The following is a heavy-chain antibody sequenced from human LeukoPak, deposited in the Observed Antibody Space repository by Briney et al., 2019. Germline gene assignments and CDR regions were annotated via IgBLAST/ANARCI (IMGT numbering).Heavy chain of an antibody. CDR2: ISGRGDNT. CDR1: GFTFSSYA. Sequence: GGSLRLSCAASGFTFSSYAMSWVRQVPGKGLEWVSVISGRGDNTYYADSVKGRFTISRDNAKNSLYLEMNSLRAEDTAVYYCASGYWSSYHWFDPWGQGTLVTVSS. D-gene: IGHD2-2*01. V-gene: IGHV3-23*01. J-gene: IGHJ5*02. CDR3: ASGYWSSYHWFDP.